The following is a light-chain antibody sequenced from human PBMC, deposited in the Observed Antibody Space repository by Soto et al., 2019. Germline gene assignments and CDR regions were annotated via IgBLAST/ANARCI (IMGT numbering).Light chain of an antibody. CDR2: AAS. CDR1: QSVTVNS. Sequence: EILLTQSPSTLSLSPGEGVTLSCRASQSVTVNSLAWYQQKPGQAPRLLIYAASTRDTAVPDRFTGSGSGTDFALNISRLEPEDFAVYYCQQYGDSPLTFGPGTKVDLK. V-gene: IGKV3-20*01. J-gene: IGKJ3*01. CDR3: QQYGDSPLT.